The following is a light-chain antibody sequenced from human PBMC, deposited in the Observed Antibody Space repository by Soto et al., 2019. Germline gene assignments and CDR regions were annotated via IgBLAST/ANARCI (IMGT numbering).Light chain of an antibody. Sequence: QSALTQPRSVSGSPGQSVTISCAGTSTDVGGYNYVSWYQSHPGKAPKLIIYDITERPSGVPDRFSGSKSGNTASLTISGLQADDEADYYCCAYAGSFVYVFGTGTKITVL. V-gene: IGLV2-11*01. CDR3: CAYAGSFVYV. CDR1: STDVGGYNY. J-gene: IGLJ1*01. CDR2: DIT.